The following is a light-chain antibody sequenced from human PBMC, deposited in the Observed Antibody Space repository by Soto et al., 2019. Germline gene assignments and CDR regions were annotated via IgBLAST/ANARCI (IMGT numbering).Light chain of an antibody. V-gene: IGKV3-20*01. CDR2: GAS. Sequence: EIVLTQSPGTLSLSPGESATLSCRASQSVSSSYLASYQQKPGQAPRLLIYGASSRATGIPDRFSGSGSGTDFTLTISRLEPEDFAVYYCQQYGSSPRVLTFGGGTKVEIK. J-gene: IGKJ4*01. CDR3: QQYGSSPRVLT. CDR1: QSVSSSY.